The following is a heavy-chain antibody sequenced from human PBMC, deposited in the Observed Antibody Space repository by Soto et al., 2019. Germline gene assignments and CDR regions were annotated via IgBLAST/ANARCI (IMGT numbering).Heavy chain of an antibody. CDR2: INPNSGDT. CDR1: AETFTGYY. CDR3: VIFRKDYSASSIIYC. D-gene: IGHD3-22*01. J-gene: IGHJ4*02. Sequence: ASVQVSCKAAAETFTGYYRQWVRRAPGEGLEWMGWINPNSGDTNYAKKFQGRVTMTRDTSISTAYMEVSRLRSDDAAVYYCVIFRKDYSASSIIYCRGQGAL. V-gene: IGHV1-2*02.